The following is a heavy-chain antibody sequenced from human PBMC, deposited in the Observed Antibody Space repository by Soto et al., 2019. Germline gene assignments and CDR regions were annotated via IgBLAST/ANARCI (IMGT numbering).Heavy chain of an antibody. CDR2: SNHSGST. D-gene: IGHD5-18*01. CDR1: GGSFSGYY. Sequence: SETLSLTCAVYGGSFSGYYWSWIRQPPGKGLEWIGESNHSGSTNYNPSLKSRGTISVDTSKNQFSLKLSPVTAADPAAYYCARHRQLRLPHYYYYYYMDVWGKGTTVTVSS. J-gene: IGHJ6*03. CDR3: ARHRQLRLPHYYYYYYMDV. V-gene: IGHV4-34*01.